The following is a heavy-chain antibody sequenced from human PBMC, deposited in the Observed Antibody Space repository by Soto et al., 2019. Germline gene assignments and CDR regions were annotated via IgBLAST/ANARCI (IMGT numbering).Heavy chain of an antibody. Sequence: ASVKVSCKASGYTFTSYDINWVRQAPGQGLEWLGWMDPNSGSTGYAQNFQGRVTMTRNISINTAHMELSSLRSEDTAVYYCARERKFDFWRKGLDVWGQGTTVTVS. CDR1: GYTFTSYD. J-gene: IGHJ6*02. CDR2: MDPNSGST. CDR3: ARERKFDFWRKGLDV. D-gene: IGHD3-3*01. V-gene: IGHV1-8*01.